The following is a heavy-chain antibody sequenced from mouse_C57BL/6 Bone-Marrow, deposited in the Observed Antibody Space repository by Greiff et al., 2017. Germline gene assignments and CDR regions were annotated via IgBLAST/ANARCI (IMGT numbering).Heavy chain of an antibody. CDR2: SYPGNSDT. D-gene: IGHD1-1*01. Sequence: VQLQQSGTVLARPGASVKMSCKTSGYTFTSYWMHWVKQRPGQGLEWIGASYPGNSDTSYNQTFKGKAKLTAVTSASTAYMELSSLTNEDSAVYYCTNYYGSSYGDVWGTGTTVTVSS. CDR3: TNYYGSSYGDV. J-gene: IGHJ1*03. V-gene: IGHV1-5*01. CDR1: GYTFTSYW.